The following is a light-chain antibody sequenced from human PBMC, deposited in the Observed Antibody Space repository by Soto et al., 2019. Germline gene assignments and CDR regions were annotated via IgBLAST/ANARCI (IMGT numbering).Light chain of an antibody. V-gene: IGKV1-5*03. CDR2: KAS. CDR1: QSISSW. Sequence: DIQMTQSPSTLSASVGDRVTITCRASQSISSWLAWYQQKPGKAPKLLIYKASSLASGVPSRVSGSGSGTEFTLTISSLQPDDFATYYCQQYNSYSRTFGQGTKVDIK. CDR3: QQYNSYSRT. J-gene: IGKJ1*01.